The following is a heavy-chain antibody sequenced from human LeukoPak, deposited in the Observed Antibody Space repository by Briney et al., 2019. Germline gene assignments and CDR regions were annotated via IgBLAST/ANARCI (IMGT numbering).Heavy chain of an antibody. CDR3: ARGGTSALEWFGP. CDR2: IYYSGST. CDR1: GGSIRSYY. V-gene: IGHV4-59*01. D-gene: IGHD3-3*01. Sequence: SETLSLTCTVSGGSIRSYYWSWIRQPPGKGLEWIAYIYYSGSTDYNPSLKSRVTISVDTSKNQFSLKVNSVTAADTAVYYCARGGTSALEWFGPWGQGILVTVSS. J-gene: IGHJ5*02.